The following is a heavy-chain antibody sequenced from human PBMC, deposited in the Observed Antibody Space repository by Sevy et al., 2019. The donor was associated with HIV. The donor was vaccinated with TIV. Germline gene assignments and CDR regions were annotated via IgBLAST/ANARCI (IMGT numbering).Heavy chain of an antibody. J-gene: IGHJ4*02. CDR3: VRVSFRNYFDH. V-gene: IGHV1-2*06. CDR1: GYIFIDYY. CDR2: INPNSGGT. Sequence: ASVKVSCKASGYIFIDYYMHWVRQAPGQGLEWMGRINPNSGGTNYTQKFQGRVTMTRDTYITTVYMELSSLRSDDTAVYYCVRVSFRNYFDHWGQGTLVTVSS.